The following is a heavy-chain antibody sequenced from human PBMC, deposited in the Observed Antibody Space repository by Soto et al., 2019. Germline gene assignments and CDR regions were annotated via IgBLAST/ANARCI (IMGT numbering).Heavy chain of an antibody. CDR2: IYYSGST. CDR3: ARSTVTPYLFDY. J-gene: IGHJ4*02. V-gene: IGHV4-59*01. Sequence: KTSETLSLTCTVSGGSISSYYWSWIRQPPGKGLEWIGYIYYSGSTNYNPSLKSRVTISVDTSKNQFSLKLSSVTAADTAVYYCARSTVTPYLFDYWGQGTLVTVSS. D-gene: IGHD4-17*01. CDR1: GGSISSYY.